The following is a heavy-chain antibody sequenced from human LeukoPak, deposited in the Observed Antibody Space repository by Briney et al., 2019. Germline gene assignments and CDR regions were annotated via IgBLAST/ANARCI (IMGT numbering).Heavy chain of an antibody. D-gene: IGHD6-19*01. CDR2: IYYSGST. CDR1: GGSVSSGISY. J-gene: IGHJ4*02. V-gene: IGHV4-61*01. Sequence: PSETLSLTCSVSGGSVSSGISYWSWIRQPPGKGLEWIGYIYYSGSTNYNPSLKSRVTISVDTSKNQFSLKLSSVTAADTAVYYCARLAQGVIAVAGTPYFDYWGQGTLVTVSS. CDR3: ARLAQGVIAVAGTPYFDY.